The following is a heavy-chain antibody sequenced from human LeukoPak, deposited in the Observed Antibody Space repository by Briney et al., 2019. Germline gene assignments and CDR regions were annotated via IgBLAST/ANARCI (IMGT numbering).Heavy chain of an antibody. CDR3: AGGYSYGSTYYYMDV. V-gene: IGHV4-59*01. CDR2: IYYSGST. CDR1: GGSFSGYY. J-gene: IGHJ6*03. Sequence: SETLSLTCAVYGGSFSGYYWSWIRQPPGKGLEWIGYIYYSGSTNYNPYLKSRVTISVDTSKNQFSLKLSSVTAADTAVYYCAGGYSYGSTYYYMDVWGKGTTVTISS. D-gene: IGHD5-18*01.